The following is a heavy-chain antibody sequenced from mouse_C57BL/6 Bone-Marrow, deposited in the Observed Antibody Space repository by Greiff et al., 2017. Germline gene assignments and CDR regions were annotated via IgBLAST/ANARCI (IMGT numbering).Heavy chain of an antibody. CDR1: GYTFTSYW. Sequence: QVQLQQPGAELVKPGASVKMSCKASGYTFTSYWITWVKQRPRQGLEWIGDIYPGSGSTNYNEKFKSKATLTVDTSSSTAYMHLSSLTSEDSAVYCCARGSSGYGYWGQGTTLTVSS. J-gene: IGHJ2*01. V-gene: IGHV1-55*01. D-gene: IGHD3-2*02. CDR3: ARGSSGYGY. CDR2: IYPGSGST.